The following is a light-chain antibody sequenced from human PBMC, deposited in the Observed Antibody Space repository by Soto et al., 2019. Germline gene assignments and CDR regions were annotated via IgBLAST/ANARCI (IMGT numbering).Light chain of an antibody. CDR3: QQYISESWT. Sequence: DIQMTQSPSTLSASVGDRVTITCRASQSVSTWLAWYQQKPGKAPNHLIYDVSSLESGVPSRFSGSGSGTEFTLSISSLQPDDFATYYCQQYISESWTFGQGTKVEIK. CDR1: QSVSTW. J-gene: IGKJ1*01. CDR2: DVS. V-gene: IGKV1-5*01.